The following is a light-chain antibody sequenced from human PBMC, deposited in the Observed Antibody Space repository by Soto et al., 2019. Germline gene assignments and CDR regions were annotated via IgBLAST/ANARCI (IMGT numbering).Light chain of an antibody. CDR1: QNIDNW. CDR2: SAS. Sequence: DTPMTQSPSSVSASVGDRVTITCRASQNIDNWLAWYHQKPGKAPHLLIYSASTLQNGVPSRFRGSGSVTDFTLTISSLQPEDGATYYCQQCNSFPFTFGQGTRLEI. CDR3: QQCNSFPFT. J-gene: IGKJ5*01. V-gene: IGKV1-12*01.